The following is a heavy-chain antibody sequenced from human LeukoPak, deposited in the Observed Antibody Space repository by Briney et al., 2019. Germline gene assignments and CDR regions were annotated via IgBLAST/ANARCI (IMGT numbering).Heavy chain of an antibody. Sequence: PGRSLRLSCAASGFTFSSYSMNWVRQAPGKGLEWVSSISSSSSYIYYADSVKGRFTISRDNAKNSLYLQMNSLRAEDTAVYYCARVGDSSSWYGGIDYWGQGTLVTVSS. CDR3: ARVGDSSSWYGGIDY. D-gene: IGHD6-13*01. CDR1: GFTFSSYS. V-gene: IGHV3-21*01. J-gene: IGHJ4*02. CDR2: ISSSSSYI.